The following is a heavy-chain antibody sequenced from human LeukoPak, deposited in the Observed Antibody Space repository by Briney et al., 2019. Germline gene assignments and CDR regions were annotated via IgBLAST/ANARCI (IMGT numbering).Heavy chain of an antibody. Sequence: ASVKVSCKASGYTFTSYGISWVRQAPGQGLEWMGWINGNSGGTKYAQKFEGRVTMTSDMSTSTVQMDLGTLRSDDTAVYYCARENIEQWPAFDYWGQGTPVTVSS. V-gene: IGHV1-18*01. CDR2: INGNSGGT. CDR1: GYTFTSYG. J-gene: IGHJ4*02. D-gene: IGHD1/OR15-1a*01. CDR3: ARENIEQWPAFDY.